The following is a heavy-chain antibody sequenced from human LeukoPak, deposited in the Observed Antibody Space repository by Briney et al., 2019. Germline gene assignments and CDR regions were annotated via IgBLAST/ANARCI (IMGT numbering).Heavy chain of an antibody. J-gene: IGHJ4*02. CDR1: GFPFSSHG. CDR3: AKDGAWLRFDD. D-gene: IGHD5-12*01. CDR2: MSPGGPT. Sequence: GGTLRLSCAGSGFPFSSHGMNWVRQAPGKGLEWVSGMSPGGPTYHADSVKGRFSISRDDSKNTFYLQMINLRAEDTAVYYCAKDGAWLRFDDWGQGILVTVSS. V-gene: IGHV3-23*01.